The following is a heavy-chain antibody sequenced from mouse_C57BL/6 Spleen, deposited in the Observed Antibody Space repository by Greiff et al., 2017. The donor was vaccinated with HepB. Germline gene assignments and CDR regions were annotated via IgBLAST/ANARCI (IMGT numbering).Heavy chain of an antibody. CDR2: INPYNGGT. J-gene: IGHJ3*01. V-gene: IGHV1-19*01. CDR1: GYTFTDYY. D-gene: IGHD2-3*01. CDR3: ARSVRYDGYYDWFAY. Sequence: VQLQQSGPVLVKPGASVKMSCKASGYTFTDYYMNWVKQSHGKSLEWIGVINPYNGGTSYNQKFKGKATLTVDKSSSTAYMELNSLTSEDSAVYYCARSVRYDGYYDWFAYWGQGTLVTVSA.